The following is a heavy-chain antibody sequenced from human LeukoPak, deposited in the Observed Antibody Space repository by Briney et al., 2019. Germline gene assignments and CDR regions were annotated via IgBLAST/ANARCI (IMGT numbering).Heavy chain of an antibody. CDR1: GFSFSSYS. CDR3: ALPTTPHYYYYMDV. J-gene: IGHJ6*03. Sequence: GGSLILSCAASGFSFSSYSMNWIRQAPGKGLEWVSYISSSSSTIYYADSVKGRFTISRDNAKNSLYLQMNSLRAEDTAVYYCALPTTPHYYYYMDVWGKGTTVTVSS. D-gene: IGHD1-26*01. CDR2: ISSSSSTI. V-gene: IGHV3-48*01.